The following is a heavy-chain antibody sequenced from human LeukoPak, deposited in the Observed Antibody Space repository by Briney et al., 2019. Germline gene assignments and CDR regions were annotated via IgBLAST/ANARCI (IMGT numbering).Heavy chain of an antibody. CDR1: GFTFSDYW. D-gene: IGHD3-16*01. Sequence: VGSLRLSCAASGFTFSDYWVHWVRQAPGKGLVWVSIINTDTRGTYYADSVKGRFTISRDNAKDTLYLQMNSLRAEDTAVYYCVRAGAYHFDNWGKGTMVTVSS. V-gene: IGHV3-74*01. CDR3: VRAGAYHFDN. CDR2: INTDTRGT. J-gene: IGHJ4*02.